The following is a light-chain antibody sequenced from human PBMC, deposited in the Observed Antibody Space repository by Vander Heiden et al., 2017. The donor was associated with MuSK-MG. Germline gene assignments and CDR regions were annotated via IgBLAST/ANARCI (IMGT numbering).Light chain of an antibody. J-gene: IGLJ1*01. Sequence: QSALTQPPSASGSPGQSVTISCTGTSSDVGGYNHVSWYQQHPGKAPKLISEEVAEVNKRPSGVPDRCSGSKSGKTASLTISGLQPEDEADYYCSSSAGDNSEVCGRGTKVTVL. V-gene: IGLV2-8*01. CDR2: EVN. CDR3: SSSAGDNSEV. CDR1: SSDVGGYNH.